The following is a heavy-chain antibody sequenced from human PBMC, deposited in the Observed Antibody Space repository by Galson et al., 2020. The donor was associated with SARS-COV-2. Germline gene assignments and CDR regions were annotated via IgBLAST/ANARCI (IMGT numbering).Heavy chain of an antibody. Sequence: ASETLSLTCAVSGGSISSGGYSWSWIRQPPGKGLEWIGYIYHSGSTYYNPSLKSRVTISVDRSKNQFSLKLSSVTAADTAVYYCARVTREVLFGSGSSAYYYYGMDVWGQGTTVTVSS. V-gene: IGHV4-30-2*01. CDR1: GGSISSGGYS. D-gene: IGHD3-10*01. CDR2: IYHSGST. J-gene: IGHJ6*02. CDR3: ARVTREVLFGSGSSAYYYYGMDV.